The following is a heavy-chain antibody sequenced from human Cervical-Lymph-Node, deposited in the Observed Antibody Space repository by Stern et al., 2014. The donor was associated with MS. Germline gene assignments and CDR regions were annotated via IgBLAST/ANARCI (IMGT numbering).Heavy chain of an antibody. Sequence: VQLVESGGGLVKPGGSLRLSCAASGFTFSNAWMSWVRQAPGKGLEWVGRIKSKTDGGTTDYAAPVKGRFTISRDDSKNTLYLQMNSLKTEDTAVYYCTTDIARGIQLWLGGVFDYWGQGTLVTVSS. CDR1: GFTFSNAW. V-gene: IGHV3-15*01. CDR2: IKSKTDGGTT. CDR3: TTDIARGIQLWLGGVFDY. J-gene: IGHJ4*02. D-gene: IGHD5-18*01.